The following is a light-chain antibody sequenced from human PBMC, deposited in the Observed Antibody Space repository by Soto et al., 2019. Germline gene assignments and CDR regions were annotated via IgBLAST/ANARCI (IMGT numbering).Light chain of an antibody. CDR3: CLYIGATTYV. CDR2: DVR. Sequence: QSVLTQPRSVSGSPGQSLTISCTGTNSDLGDHNYVSWYQQHPGKAPKLLIYDVRRRPSGVPDRFSGSTSVNSASLTISGLQADDEADYYCCLYIGATTYVFGTGTK. V-gene: IGLV2-11*01. J-gene: IGLJ1*01. CDR1: NSDLGDHNY.